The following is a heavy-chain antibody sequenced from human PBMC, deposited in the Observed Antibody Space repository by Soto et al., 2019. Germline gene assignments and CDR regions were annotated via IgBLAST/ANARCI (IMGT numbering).Heavy chain of an antibody. V-gene: IGHV1-2*04. CDR3: ARVRMAAPEYYYYYGMDV. CDR2: INPNSGGT. Sequence: SVKVSFKASGYTFTGYYMHLVLDAPGQVLEWMGWINPNSGGTNYAQKFQGWVTMTRDTSISTAYMELSRLRSDDTAVYYCARVRMAAPEYYYYYGMDVWGQGTTVTVSS. CDR1: GYTFTGYY. D-gene: IGHD6-19*01. J-gene: IGHJ6*02.